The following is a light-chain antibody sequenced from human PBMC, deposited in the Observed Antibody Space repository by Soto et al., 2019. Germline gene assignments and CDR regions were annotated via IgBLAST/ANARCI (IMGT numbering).Light chain of an antibody. Sequence: EIVMTQSPATLSVSPGESATLSCRASQSVSSVLAWYQQKPGQAPRLLIYGASTRATGIPARFSGSGSGTDFSLHLRMLQSEDFAGYYGQQYNHWPPFVGQGTKLEI. CDR1: QSVSSV. CDR3: QQYNHWPPF. CDR2: GAS. V-gene: IGKV3-15*01. J-gene: IGKJ1*01.